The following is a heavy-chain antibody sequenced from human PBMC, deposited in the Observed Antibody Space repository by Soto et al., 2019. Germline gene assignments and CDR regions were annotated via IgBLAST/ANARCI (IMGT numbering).Heavy chain of an antibody. CDR3: ARASLSTFGLVPNFDY. J-gene: IGHJ4*02. CDR2: TFYRSKWYD. V-gene: IGHV6-1*01. Sequence: PSQTLSLTCAISGDSVSSRSAAWNWIRLSPSRGLEWLGRTFYRSKWYDDYAPSVKGRITIIPDTSKSQFSLQLNSVTPDDTAVYFCARASLSTFGLVPNFDYWGQGTLVTVSS. D-gene: IGHD3-3*01. CDR1: GDSVSSRSAA.